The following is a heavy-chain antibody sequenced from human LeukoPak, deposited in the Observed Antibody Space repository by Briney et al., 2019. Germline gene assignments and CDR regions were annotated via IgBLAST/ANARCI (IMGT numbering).Heavy chain of an antibody. D-gene: IGHD3-22*01. V-gene: IGHV3-30*18. Sequence: GGSLRLSCAASGFTFSSYGMHWVRQAPGKGLEWVAVISYDGSNKYYADSVKGRFTISRDNSKNTLYLQMNSLRAEDTAVYYCAKDLRGYPYDSSGLTFDYWGQGTLVTVSS. CDR2: ISYDGSNK. CDR1: GFTFSSYG. J-gene: IGHJ4*02. CDR3: AKDLRGYPYDSSGLTFDY.